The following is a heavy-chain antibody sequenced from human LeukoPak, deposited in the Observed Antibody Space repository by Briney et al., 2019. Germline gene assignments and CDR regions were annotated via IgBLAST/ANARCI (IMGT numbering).Heavy chain of an antibody. V-gene: IGHV1-8*01. CDR1: GYTFTSYD. J-gene: IGHJ5*02. CDR3: ARGGIETHCSGGSCYLNWFDP. D-gene: IGHD2-15*01. Sequence: ASVKVSCKASGYTFTSYDINWVRQATGQRLEWMGWMNPNSGNTGYAQKFQGRVTMTRNTSISTAYMELSSLRSEDTAVYYCARGGIETHCSGGSCYLNWFDPWGQGTLVTVSS. CDR2: MNPNSGNT.